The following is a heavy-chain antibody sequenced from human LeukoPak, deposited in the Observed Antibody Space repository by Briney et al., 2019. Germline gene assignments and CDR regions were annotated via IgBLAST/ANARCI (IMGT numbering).Heavy chain of an antibody. J-gene: IGHJ5*02. CDR2: IWRGGNYK. Sequence: PGGSLRLSCSASGFNFRTHAMHWVRQAPGKGLEWVAMIWRGGNYKFYADSVKGRFTISRDDSRSDLSLQMDSLRVEDTALYHCVIDPPDSGWAFWSWGQGALVTVSS. D-gene: IGHD6-19*01. CDR3: VIDPPDSGWAFWS. V-gene: IGHV3-33*01. CDR1: GFNFRTHA.